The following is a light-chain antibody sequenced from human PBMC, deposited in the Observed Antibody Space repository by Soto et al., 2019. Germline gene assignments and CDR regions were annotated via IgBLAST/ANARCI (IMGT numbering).Light chain of an antibody. V-gene: IGKV1-5*01. CDR1: QSISSW. Sequence: DIQMTQSPSTLSASVGDSGTSACRACQSISSWLAWYQQKPGEAPKLLIYDASALPRGVPARFSGSGSGTKFTLTISSLQPDDFATYYCQQYNTYSRTFGQGTKVDIK. J-gene: IGKJ1*01. CDR2: DAS. CDR3: QQYNTYSRT.